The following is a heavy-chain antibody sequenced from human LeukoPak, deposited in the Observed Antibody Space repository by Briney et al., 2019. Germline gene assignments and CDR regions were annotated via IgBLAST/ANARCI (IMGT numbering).Heavy chain of an antibody. Sequence: ASVKVSCKASRYTFTSYDINWVLQATGQGLEWTGLMNPNSGNTGYAQKFQGRVTITSDESTSTAYMELSSLRSEDTAVYYCARESYYDSSGYPPEAFDIWGQGTMVTVSS. J-gene: IGHJ3*02. CDR2: MNPNSGNT. D-gene: IGHD3-22*01. CDR1: RYTFTSYD. V-gene: IGHV1-8*03. CDR3: ARESYYDSSGYPPEAFDI.